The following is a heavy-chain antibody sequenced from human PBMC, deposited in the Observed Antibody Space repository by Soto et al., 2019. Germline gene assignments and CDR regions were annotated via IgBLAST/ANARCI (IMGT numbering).Heavy chain of an antibody. V-gene: IGHV1-69*13. CDR1: GGTFSSYA. Sequence: SVKVSCKASGGTFSSYAISWVRQAPGQGLEWMGGIIPIFGTANYAQKFQGRVTITADESTSTAYMELSSLRSEDTAVYYCARVPLPGGMGYYYGMDVWGQGTTVTVSS. D-gene: IGHD1-26*01. CDR3: ARVPLPGGMGYYYGMDV. CDR2: IIPIFGTA. J-gene: IGHJ6*02.